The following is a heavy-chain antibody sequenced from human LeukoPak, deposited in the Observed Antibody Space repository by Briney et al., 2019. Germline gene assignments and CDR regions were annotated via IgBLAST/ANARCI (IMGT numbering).Heavy chain of an antibody. V-gene: IGHV5-51*01. CDR3: ARRGYCATTTCYRLFDY. D-gene: IGHD2-2*01. CDR1: GYSFTSYW. J-gene: IGHJ4*02. CDR2: IYPGDSDT. Sequence: GESLKISCKGSGYSFTSYWIAWVRQMPGKGLEWMGIIYPGDSDTRYNPSFQGQITISADKSISTAYLQWSSLKASDTAMYYCARRGYCATTTCYRLFDYWGQGTLVTVSS.